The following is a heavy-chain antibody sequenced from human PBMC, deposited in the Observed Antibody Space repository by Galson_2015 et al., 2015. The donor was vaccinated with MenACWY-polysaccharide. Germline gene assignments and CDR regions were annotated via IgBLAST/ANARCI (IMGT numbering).Heavy chain of an antibody. CDR1: GASIGSGYDYY. D-gene: IGHD3-10*01. J-gene: IGHJ5*02. V-gene: IGHV4-31*03. CDR2: IYYSGST. CDR3: ARAPRVLWFGEA. Sequence: TLSLTCTVSGASIGSGYDYYWTLMRQRPGKGLAWIGYIYYSGSTYYNPSLKPRVIISQDTSKNQFSLNLSSVTAADTAVYYCARAPRVLWFGEAWGQGTLVTVSS.